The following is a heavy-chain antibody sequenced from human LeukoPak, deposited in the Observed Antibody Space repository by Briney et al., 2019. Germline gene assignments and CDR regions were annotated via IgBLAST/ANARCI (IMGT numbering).Heavy chain of an antibody. V-gene: IGHV4-39*01. J-gene: IGHJ4*02. CDR3: ASSWSTIDY. CDR2: IYYSGST. D-gene: IGHD6-13*01. Sequence: PSETLSLTCTVSGGSISSSSYYWGWIRQPPGKGREWIGSIYYSGSTYYNPSLKSRVTISVDTSKNQFSLKLSSVTAADTAVYYCASSWSTIDYWGQGTLVTVSS. CDR1: GGSISSSSYY.